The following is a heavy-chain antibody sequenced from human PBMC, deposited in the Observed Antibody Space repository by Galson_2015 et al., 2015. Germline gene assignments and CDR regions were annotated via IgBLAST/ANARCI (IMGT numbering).Heavy chain of an antibody. CDR3: ARDFVETINPILVDV. CDR1: VYSFTNYA. J-gene: IGHJ6*02. Sequence: SVKVSVKASVYSFTNYAMNWVRQAPGQGLEWMGWINTNTGNPTYAQGFTGRFVFSLDTAVSPAYLQISSLKAEDTAVYYCARDFVETINPILVDVWGQGTTVTVSS. CDR2: INTNTGNP. V-gene: IGHV7-4-1*01. D-gene: IGHD5-18*01.